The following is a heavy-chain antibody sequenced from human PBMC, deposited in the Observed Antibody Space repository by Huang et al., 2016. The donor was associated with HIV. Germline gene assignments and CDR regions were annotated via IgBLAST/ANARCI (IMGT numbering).Heavy chain of an antibody. CDR2: FDPEIGET. J-gene: IGHJ4*02. V-gene: IGHV1-24*01. Sequence: QVQLVQSRAEVKKPGASVKVSCKVSEYPLTELSIHWVRQPPGKGLEWMGGFDPEIGETIYAQKSQGRVTMTEDTSTETAFMELSGLRPEDTAVYYCATGFDVFFDFWGQGTLVTVSS. CDR3: ATGFDVFFDF. CDR1: EYPLTELS. D-gene: IGHD3-9*01.